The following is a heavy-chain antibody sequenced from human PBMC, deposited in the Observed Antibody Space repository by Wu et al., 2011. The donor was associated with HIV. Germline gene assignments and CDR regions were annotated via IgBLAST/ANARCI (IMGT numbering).Heavy chain of an antibody. J-gene: IGHJ6*03. CDR3: ARGESSGSSYTXNYYLDV. CDR1: GYIFTNYY. CDR2: INPSGGST. V-gene: IGHV1-46*01. D-gene: IGHD3-22*01. Sequence: QVQLEQSGAAVRKPGASVKVSCKASGYIFTNYYIYWVRQAPGQGLEWMGIINPSGGSTQYAQRFQDRVTMTRDTSTTTVYMELSSLRSDDTAVYYCARGESSGSSYTXNYYLDVWGRGTTVTVSS.